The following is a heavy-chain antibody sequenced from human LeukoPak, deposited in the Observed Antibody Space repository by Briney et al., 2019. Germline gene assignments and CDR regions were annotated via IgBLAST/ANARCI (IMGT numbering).Heavy chain of an antibody. CDR1: GYTFTSYD. J-gene: IGHJ4*02. CDR3: ARVADILTGSFDY. CDR2: MNPNSGNT. Sequence: ASVKVSCKASGYTFTSYDINWVRQATGQGLEWMGWMNPNSGNTGYAQKFQGRVTMTRNTSISTAYMELSRLRSDDTAVYYCARVADILTGSFDYWGQGTLDTVSS. V-gene: IGHV1-8*01. D-gene: IGHD3-9*01.